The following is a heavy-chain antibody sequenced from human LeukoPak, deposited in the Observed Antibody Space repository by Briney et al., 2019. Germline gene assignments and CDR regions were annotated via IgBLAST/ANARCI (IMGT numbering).Heavy chain of an antibody. CDR3: AADLWCSGGSCYSDSSGWYSNY. CDR1: GFTFTSSA. Sequence: SAKVSCKASGFTFTSSAMQWVRQARGQRLEWIGWIVVGSGNTNYAQKFQERVTITRDMSTSTAYMELSSLGSEDTAVYYCAADLWCSGGSCYSDSSGWYSNYWGQGTLVTVSS. D-gene: IGHD2-15*01. V-gene: IGHV1-58*02. CDR2: IVVGSGNT. J-gene: IGHJ4*02.